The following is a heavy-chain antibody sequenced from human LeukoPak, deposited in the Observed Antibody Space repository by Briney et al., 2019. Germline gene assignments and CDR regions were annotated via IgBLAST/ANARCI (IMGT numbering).Heavy chain of an antibody. CDR2: INDSGST. V-gene: IGHV4-34*01. D-gene: IGHD7-27*01. Sequence: SETLSLTCAVYVGSFSGYYWRWIRQSPGKGLEWIGEINDSGSTNYDPSPKSRVTISVDTSKNQISLKLTSVTAADTAVYYCARVAGDPIYYYYYMDVWGKGTTVTVSS. CDR3: ARVAGDPIYYYYYMDV. CDR1: VGSFSGYY. J-gene: IGHJ6*03.